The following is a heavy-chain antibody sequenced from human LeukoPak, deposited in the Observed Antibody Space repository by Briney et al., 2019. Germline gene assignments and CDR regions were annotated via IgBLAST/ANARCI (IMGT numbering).Heavy chain of an antibody. V-gene: IGHV3-33*01. Sequence: GRSLRLSCAASGFTCSSYGMHWVRQAPGKGLEWVADIWYDGSNKYYADSVKGRFTISRDNSKNTLYLQMNSLRAEDTAVYYCAAEMATIEGYYYYMDVWGKGTTVTVSS. CDR3: AAEMATIEGYYYYMDV. CDR1: GFTCSSYG. D-gene: IGHD5-24*01. J-gene: IGHJ6*03. CDR2: IWYDGSNK.